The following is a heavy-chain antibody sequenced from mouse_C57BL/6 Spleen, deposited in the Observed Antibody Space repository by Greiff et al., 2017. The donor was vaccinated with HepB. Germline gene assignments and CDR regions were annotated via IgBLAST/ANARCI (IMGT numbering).Heavy chain of an antibody. CDR1: GYSITSDY. Sequence: EVKLMESGPGLAKPSQTLSLTCSVTGYSITSDYWNWIRKFPGNKLEYMGYISYSGSTYYNPSLKSRISITRDTSKNQYYLQLNSVTTEDTATYYCARYGIYYGNHGGYFDVWGTGTTVTVSS. CDR3: ARYGIYYGNHGGYFDV. D-gene: IGHD2-1*01. V-gene: IGHV3-8*01. J-gene: IGHJ1*03. CDR2: ISYSGST.